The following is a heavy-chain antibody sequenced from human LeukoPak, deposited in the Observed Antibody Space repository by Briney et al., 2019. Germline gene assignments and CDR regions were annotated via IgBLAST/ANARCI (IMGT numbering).Heavy chain of an antibody. CDR2: INSDGSST. Sequence: GGSLRLSCAASGFTFSSHGMSWVRQAPGKGLVWVSRINSDGSSTSYADSVKGRFTISRDNAKNTLYLQMNSLRAEDTAVYYCARAPGYHYDYGGYDYWGQGTLVTVSS. J-gene: IGHJ4*02. V-gene: IGHV3-74*01. D-gene: IGHD4-23*01. CDR1: GFTFSSHG. CDR3: ARAPGYHYDYGGYDY.